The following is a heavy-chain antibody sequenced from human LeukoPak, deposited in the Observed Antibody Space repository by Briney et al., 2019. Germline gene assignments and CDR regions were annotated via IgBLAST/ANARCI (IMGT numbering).Heavy chain of an antibody. Sequence: SETLSLTCTVSGGSISSYYWSWIRQPPGKGLEWIGYIYYSGSTNYNPSLKSRVTISVDTSKNQFSLKLSSVTAAETAVYYCARAHSSWYVNWFDPWGQGTLVTVSS. D-gene: IGHD6-13*01. CDR1: GGSISSYY. CDR3: ARAHSSWYVNWFDP. J-gene: IGHJ5*02. V-gene: IGHV4-59*01. CDR2: IYYSGST.